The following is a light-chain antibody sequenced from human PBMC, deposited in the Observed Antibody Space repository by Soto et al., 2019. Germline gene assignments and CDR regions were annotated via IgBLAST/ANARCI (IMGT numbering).Light chain of an antibody. J-gene: IGKJ4*01. Sequence: EIVMTQSPATLSVTPGERATLSCRASQSVSSNLAWYQQKTGQAPRLLMFNASTRATGIPARFSGSGSGTEFTLTITSLQSEDFAVYYCQQFNYWPPLTFGGGTKVEIK. V-gene: IGKV3-15*01. CDR3: QQFNYWPPLT. CDR2: NAS. CDR1: QSVSSN.